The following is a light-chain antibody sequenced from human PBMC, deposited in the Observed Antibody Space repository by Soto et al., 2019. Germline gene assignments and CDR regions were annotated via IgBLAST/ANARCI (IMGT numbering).Light chain of an antibody. CDR1: SSDVGGYNH. CDR3: SSYKRGATLV. J-gene: IGLJ2*01. Sequence: QSALTQPASVSGSPGQSITISCTGTSSDVGGYNHVAWYQQYPDKAPKLIIFEVSDRPSGISNRFSGSKSANTASLSISGLQAEDEADYYCSSYKRGATLVFGGGTKLTVL. V-gene: IGLV2-14*01. CDR2: EVS.